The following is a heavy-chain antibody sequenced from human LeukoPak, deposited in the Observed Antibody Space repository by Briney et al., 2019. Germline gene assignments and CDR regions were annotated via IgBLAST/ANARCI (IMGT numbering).Heavy chain of an antibody. Sequence: SETLSLTCAVYGGSFSGYYWSWIRQPPGKGLEWIGEINRSGSTNYNPSLKSRVTISVDTSKNQFSLKLSSVTAADTAVYYCARGPHYYDSSGLRYYAFDIWGQGTMVTVSS. CDR1: GGSFSGYY. CDR3: ARGPHYYDSSGLRYYAFDI. J-gene: IGHJ3*02. V-gene: IGHV4-34*01. CDR2: INRSGST. D-gene: IGHD3-22*01.